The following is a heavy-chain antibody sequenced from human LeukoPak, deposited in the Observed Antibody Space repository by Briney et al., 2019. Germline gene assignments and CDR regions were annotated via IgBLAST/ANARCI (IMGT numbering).Heavy chain of an antibody. CDR1: GFTFSRYW. D-gene: IGHD2-8*02. CDR2: IKEDGRDK. J-gene: IGHJ4*02. V-gene: IGHV3-7*01. Sequence: GGSLRLSCAASGFTFSRYWMSWVRQAPGKGLEWVASIKEDGRDKYYADSVKGRFTISKDNAKSSVYLQMNSLRVGDMAVYYCARDAGGGFDYWGQGTRVTVSS. CDR3: ARDAGGGFDY.